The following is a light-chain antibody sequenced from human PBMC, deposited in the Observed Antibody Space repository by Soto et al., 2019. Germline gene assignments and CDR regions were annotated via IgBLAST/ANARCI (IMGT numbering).Light chain of an antibody. V-gene: IGKV1-5*01. Sequence: IVMTQSQDSLAVSLGERAAMSGRAIQSISRWLAWYQQKPGKAPKILISDASILESGVPSRFSGTGSGTEFTLTISSLQPDDFATYFCQQYNSFSLITFGQGTRLEI. CDR2: DAS. CDR1: QSISRW. CDR3: QQYNSFSLIT. J-gene: IGKJ5*01.